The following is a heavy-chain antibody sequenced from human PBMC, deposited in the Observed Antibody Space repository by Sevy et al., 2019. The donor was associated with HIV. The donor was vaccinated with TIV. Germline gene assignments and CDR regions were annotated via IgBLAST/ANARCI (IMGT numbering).Heavy chain of an antibody. D-gene: IGHD4-17*01. V-gene: IGHV3-23*01. Sequence: GGSLRLSCVVSGFTFSNSAMHWVRQAPGKGLEWVSAISGSGGSTYYADSVKGRFTISRDNSKNTLYLQMNSLRAEDTAVYYCAKDFTPLNFYGDYGYWGQGTLVTVSS. J-gene: IGHJ4*02. CDR2: ISGSGGST. CDR3: AKDFTPLNFYGDYGY. CDR1: GFTFSNSA.